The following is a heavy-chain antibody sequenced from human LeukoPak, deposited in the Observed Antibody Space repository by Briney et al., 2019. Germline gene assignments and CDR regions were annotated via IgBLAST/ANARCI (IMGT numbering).Heavy chain of an antibody. V-gene: IGHV1-8*03. CDR2: MNPNSGNT. CDR3: ARGRGYSYGYYSR. CDR1: GYTFTSYD. J-gene: IGHJ4*02. D-gene: IGHD5-18*01. Sequence: ASVKVSCKASGYTFTSYDINWVRQATGQGLEWMGWMNPNSGNTGYAQKFQGRVTITRNTSISTAYMELSSLGPEDTAVYYCARGRGYSYGYYSRWGQGTLVTVSS.